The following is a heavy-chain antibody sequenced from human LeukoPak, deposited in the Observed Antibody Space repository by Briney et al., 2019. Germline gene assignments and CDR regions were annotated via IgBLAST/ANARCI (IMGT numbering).Heavy chain of an antibody. CDR1: VYTFTSYG. CDR3: ARTYYDILTKYYFDY. D-gene: IGHD3-9*01. J-gene: IGHJ4*02. V-gene: IGHV1-18*01. Sequence: ASVKVSCKASVYTFTSYGISWVRQAPGQGLEWMGWISAYNGNTNYAQKLQGRVTMTTDTSTSTAYMELRSLRSDDTAVYYCARTYYDILTKYYFDYWGQGTLVTVSS. CDR2: ISAYNGNT.